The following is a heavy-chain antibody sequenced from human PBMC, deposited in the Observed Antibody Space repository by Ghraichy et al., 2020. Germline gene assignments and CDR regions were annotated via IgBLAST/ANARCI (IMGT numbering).Heavy chain of an antibody. J-gene: IGHJ3*02. V-gene: IGHV3-7*01. Sequence: GGSLRLSCTASGFTFTSDRISWVRHAPGKGMEWVANIKQDGSEKYYVDSVKGRFTISRDNAKNSLYLQMNSLRAEDTAVYYCARGWGTDLDYDILTGPDAFDIWGQGTMVTVSS. D-gene: IGHD3-9*01. CDR3: ARGWGTDLDYDILTGPDAFDI. CDR1: GFTFTSDR. CDR2: IKQDGSEK.